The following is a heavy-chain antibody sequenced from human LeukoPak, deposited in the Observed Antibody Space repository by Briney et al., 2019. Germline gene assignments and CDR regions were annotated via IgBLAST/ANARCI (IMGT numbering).Heavy chain of an antibody. D-gene: IGHD3-3*01. V-gene: IGHV3-53*04. J-gene: IGHJ2*01. CDR2: IETDGNT. CDR3: ARDSGGQVDFWSPPGNFDL. Sequence: GPLRLSCAASGFAVSSSYMSWVRQAPEKWLEWVAVIETDGNTAYADSVKGRFTISRHNSKNTVYLQMDSLRVEDAAVYYCARDSGGQVDFWSPPGNFDLWGRGTLVTVSS. CDR1: GFAVSSSY.